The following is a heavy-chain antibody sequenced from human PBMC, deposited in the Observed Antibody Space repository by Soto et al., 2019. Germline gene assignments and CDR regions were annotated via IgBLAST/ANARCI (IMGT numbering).Heavy chain of an antibody. Sequence: QLHLQESGPRLVKPSQTLSLTCTVSSVSITDDNYYWSWIRQSPGKGLEWIGHLYHGESTYTNPSPKSRPTISVDTSKTQFSLNLNSVTAADTAVYYCAGGLSGDKVDQWGQGTLVTVSS. CDR2: LYHGEST. V-gene: IGHV4-30-4*01. CDR3: AGGLSGDKVDQ. D-gene: IGHD2-21*01. CDR1: SVSITDDNYY. J-gene: IGHJ4*02.